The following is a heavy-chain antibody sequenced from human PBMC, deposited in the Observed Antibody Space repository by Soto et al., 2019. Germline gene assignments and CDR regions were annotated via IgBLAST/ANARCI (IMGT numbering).Heavy chain of an antibody. D-gene: IGHD2-15*01. V-gene: IGHV4-39*01. Sequence: SETLSLTCTVSGGSISSSSYYWGWIRQPPGKGLEWIGSIYYSGSTYYNPSLKSRVTISVDTSKNQFSLKLSSVTAADTAVYYCARHAVVVDPWGQGTLVTVSS. CDR3: ARHAVVVDP. CDR1: GGSISSSSYY. CDR2: IYYSGST. J-gene: IGHJ5*02.